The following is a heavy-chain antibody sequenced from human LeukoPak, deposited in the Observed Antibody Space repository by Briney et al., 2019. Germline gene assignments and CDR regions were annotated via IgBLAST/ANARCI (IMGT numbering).Heavy chain of an antibody. J-gene: IGHJ4*02. CDR1: GFNFSDSR. CDR3: VRGDWYFES. CDR2: ISRDGTEK. Sequence: GGSLRLSCATSGFNFSDSRMTWVRQAPGKGLQWVANISRDGTEKHFLDSVEGRFTISRDNAKKSLYLLMNSLRPQDTAVYFCVRGDWYFESWGQGTLVTVSS. D-gene: IGHD2-21*01. V-gene: IGHV3-7*04.